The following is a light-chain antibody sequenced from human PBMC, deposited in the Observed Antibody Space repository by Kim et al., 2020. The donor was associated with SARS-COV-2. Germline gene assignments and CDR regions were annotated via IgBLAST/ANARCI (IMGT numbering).Light chain of an antibody. CDR3: AVWDDSLNGWV. CDR1: SSKIGSNT. V-gene: IGLV1-44*01. J-gene: IGLJ2*01. Sequence: GQRVTVACSGSSSKIGSNTVNWYQQLPGTAPTLLIYANKQRPSGVPDRFSASKSGTSASLAISGLQSDDEADYYCAVWDDSLNGWVFGGGTQLTVL. CDR2: ANK.